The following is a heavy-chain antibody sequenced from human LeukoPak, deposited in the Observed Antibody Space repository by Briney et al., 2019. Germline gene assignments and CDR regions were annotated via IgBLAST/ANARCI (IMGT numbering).Heavy chain of an antibody. CDR3: ARDRGYYDSSGYGY. D-gene: IGHD3-22*01. Sequence: GGSLRLSCAASGFTFSSYEMNWVRQAPGKGLEWVSSISSSSSYIYYADSVKGRFTISRDNAKNSLYLQMNSLRAEDTAVYYCARDRGYYDSSGYGYWGQGTLVTVSS. J-gene: IGHJ4*02. V-gene: IGHV3-21*01. CDR1: GFTFSSYE. CDR2: ISSSSSYI.